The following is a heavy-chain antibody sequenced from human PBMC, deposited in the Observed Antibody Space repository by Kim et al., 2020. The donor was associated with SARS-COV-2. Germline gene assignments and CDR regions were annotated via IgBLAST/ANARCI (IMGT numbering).Heavy chain of an antibody. CDR2: IYYSGRT. V-gene: IGHV4-39*01. CDR1: GGSISSSSYY. Sequence: SETLSLTCTVSGGSISSSSYYWGWIRQPPGKGLEWIGSIYYSGRTYYNPSLKSRVTISVDTSKNQFSLKLSSVTAADTAVYYCAGLPWLLLGGWVDDAFDIWGQGTIVPASS. D-gene: IGHD3-22*01. CDR3: AGLPWLLLGGWVDDAFDI. J-gene: IGHJ3*02.